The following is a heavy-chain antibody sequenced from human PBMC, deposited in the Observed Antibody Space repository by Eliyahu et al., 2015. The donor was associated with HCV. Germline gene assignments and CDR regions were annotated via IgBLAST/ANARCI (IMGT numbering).Heavy chain of an antibody. J-gene: IGHJ4*02. Sequence: QVTLRESGPALVKPTQTLTLTCTFSGFSLXTSGMXVXWXRQPPGKALEWLARIDWDDDKYYSTSLKTRLTISKGTSKNQVVLTMTNMDPVDTATYYCARIGYCGGDCSHYWGQGTLVTVSS. CDR3: ARIGYCGGDCSHY. CDR2: IDWDDDK. V-gene: IGHV2-70*15. CDR1: GFSLXTSGMX. D-gene: IGHD2-21*02.